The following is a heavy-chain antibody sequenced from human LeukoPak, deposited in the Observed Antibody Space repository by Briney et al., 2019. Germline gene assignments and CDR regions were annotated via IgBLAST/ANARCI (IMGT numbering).Heavy chain of an antibody. CDR2: INSKSGGT. CDR1: GYTFTDYY. D-gene: IGHD3-22*01. J-gene: IGHJ4*02. Sequence: ASVKVSCKASGYTFTDYYMHWVRQAPGQGLEWMGRINSKSGGTTYAQNFQGRVTMTRDTSISTAYMDLSRLRSDDTAVYYCARGRNSVYYFNVVAPSYFDYWGQGTLVTVSS. V-gene: IGHV1-2*06. CDR3: ARGRNSVYYFNVVAPSYFDY.